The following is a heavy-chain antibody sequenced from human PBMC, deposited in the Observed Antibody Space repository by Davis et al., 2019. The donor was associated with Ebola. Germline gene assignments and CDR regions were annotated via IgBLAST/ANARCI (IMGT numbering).Heavy chain of an antibody. CDR2: TYYNSKWYN. Sequence: HSQTLSLTCAISGDGVSVSSGGWNWIRQSPSRGLEWLGRTYYNSKWYNDYAVSVKSRITINPDTSKNQFSLQLNSVTPEDTAVYYCARGWLRSGMDVWGKGTTVTVSS. CDR1: GDGVSVSSGG. J-gene: IGHJ6*04. CDR3: ARGWLRSGMDV. D-gene: IGHD6-19*01. V-gene: IGHV6-1*01.